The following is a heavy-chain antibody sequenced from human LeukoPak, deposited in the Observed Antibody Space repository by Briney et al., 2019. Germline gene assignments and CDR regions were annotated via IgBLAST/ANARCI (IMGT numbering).Heavy chain of an antibody. CDR2: VKQDGSEK. CDR3: ARDGGTMVRGVKGFDY. D-gene: IGHD3-10*01. Sequence: GGSLRLSCAVSGFTFEDYGMSWVRQAPGKGLEWVANVKQDGSEKHYVDSMKGRFTISRDNAKNSLYLQMNSLRAEDTAVYYCARDGGTMVRGVKGFDYWGQGTLVTVSS. J-gene: IGHJ4*02. V-gene: IGHV3-7*01. CDR1: GFTFEDYG.